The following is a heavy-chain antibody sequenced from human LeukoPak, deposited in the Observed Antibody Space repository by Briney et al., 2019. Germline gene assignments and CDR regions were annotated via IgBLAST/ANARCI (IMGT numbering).Heavy chain of an antibody. D-gene: IGHD6-19*01. J-gene: IGHJ3*02. CDR1: GFAFSSYS. Sequence: GGSLRLSCAASGFAFSSYSMNWVRQAPGKGVEWVSSISSSSSYIYYADSVKGRFTISRDNAKNSLYLQMNSLRAEDTAVYYCARAYSSGWYRAFDIWGQGTMVTVSS. CDR3: ARAYSSGWYRAFDI. V-gene: IGHV3-21*01. CDR2: ISSSSSYI.